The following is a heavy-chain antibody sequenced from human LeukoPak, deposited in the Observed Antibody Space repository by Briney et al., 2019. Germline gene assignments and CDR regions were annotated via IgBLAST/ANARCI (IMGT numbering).Heavy chain of an antibody. CDR2: IYYSGST. CDR1: GGSISSYY. J-gene: IGHJ3*02. V-gene: IGHV4-59*12. D-gene: IGHD3-10*01. Sequence: PSETLSLTCTVSGGSISSYYWSWIRQPPGKGLEWIGYIYYSGSTNYNPSLKSRVTITVDTSKNQFSLKLSSVTAADTAVYYCARDGITMVRGVINGAFDIWGQGTMVTVSS. CDR3: ARDGITMVRGVINGAFDI.